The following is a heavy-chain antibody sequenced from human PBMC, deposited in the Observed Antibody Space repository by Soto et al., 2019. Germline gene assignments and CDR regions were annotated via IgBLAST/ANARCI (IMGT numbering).Heavy chain of an antibody. CDR2: IYYSGST. V-gene: IGHV4-59*08. CDR1: DASISSYY. D-gene: IGHD2-15*01. J-gene: IGHJ1*01. Sequence: SETLSLTCTVPDASISSYYWSWIRQSPGKGLEWIGCIYYSGSTYYNPSLKSRVTMSVDTSKNQFSLKLSSVTAADTAAYYCARHWGSGAPGPRSNWGQGTLDPVSS. CDR3: ARHWGSGAPGPRSN.